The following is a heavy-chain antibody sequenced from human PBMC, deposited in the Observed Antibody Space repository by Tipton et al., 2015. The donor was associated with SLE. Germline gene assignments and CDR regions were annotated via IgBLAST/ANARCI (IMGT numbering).Heavy chain of an antibody. D-gene: IGHD1-26*01. CDR2: IDTDGSST. Sequence: SLRLSCAASGFTFSTYWMHWVRQAPGKGLEWVSRIDTDGSSTTYADSVKGRFTISRDNAKNTLYLQMSSPRAEDTAVYYCARDSAYYYMDVWGKGTTVTVSS. V-gene: IGHV3-74*03. CDR3: ARDSAYYYMDV. CDR1: GFTFSTYW. J-gene: IGHJ6*03.